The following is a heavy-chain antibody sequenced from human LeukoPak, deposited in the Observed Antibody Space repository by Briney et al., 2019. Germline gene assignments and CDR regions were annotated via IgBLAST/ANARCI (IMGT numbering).Heavy chain of an antibody. D-gene: IGHD2-15*01. CDR3: AKDLSYCSGGTCYTSRYYGMDV. V-gene: IGHV3-30-3*01. Sequence: GGSLRLSCAASGFTFSSYVMHWVRQAPGKGLEWVAVISYDGSNKYYADSVKGRFTISRDNSNNTLYLQMNSLRAEDTAVYYCAKDLSYCSGGTCYTSRYYGMDVWGQGTTVTVSS. CDR2: ISYDGSNK. CDR1: GFTFSSYV. J-gene: IGHJ6*02.